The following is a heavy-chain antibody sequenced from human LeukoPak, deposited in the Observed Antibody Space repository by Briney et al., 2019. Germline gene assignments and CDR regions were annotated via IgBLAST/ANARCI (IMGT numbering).Heavy chain of an antibody. CDR3: AKLICSSTSCYSFDY. CDR1: GFTFSGYA. CDR2: ISGSGGST. D-gene: IGHD2-2*01. V-gene: IGHV3-23*01. Sequence: GGSLRLSCAASGFTFSGYAMSWVRQAPGKGLEWVSAISGSGGSTYYADSVKGRFTISRDNSKNTLYLQMNSLRAEDTAVYYCAKLICSSTSCYSFDYWGQGTLVTVSS. J-gene: IGHJ4*02.